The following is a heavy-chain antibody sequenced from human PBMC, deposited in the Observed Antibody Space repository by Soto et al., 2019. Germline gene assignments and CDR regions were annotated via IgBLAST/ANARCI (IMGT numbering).Heavy chain of an antibody. Sequence: QVQLEQSGAELKKPGSPVKVPRKGPGGPFRRYAINWGRQAPGQGPEWMGGITPIFGEPKYAQKFQGRVTITADIATSTAYMELSSLRSDDTAVYFCARGSSSSIINWFDPWGQGTLVTVSS. D-gene: IGHD3-10*01. CDR1: GGPFRRYA. CDR3: ARGSSSSIINWFDP. V-gene: IGHV1-69*06. CDR2: ITPIFGEP. J-gene: IGHJ5*02.